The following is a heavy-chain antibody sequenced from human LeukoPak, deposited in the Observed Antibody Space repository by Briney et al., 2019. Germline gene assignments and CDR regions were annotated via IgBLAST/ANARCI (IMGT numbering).Heavy chain of an antibody. CDR1: GYTLIELS. V-gene: IGHV1-24*01. D-gene: IGHD3-10*01. J-gene: IGHJ4*02. Sequence: ASVKVSCKVSGYTLIELSIHWVRQAPGKGLDWMGGFDPEDGETTYAQKFQGRVTMTEDTSTDTAYMELSSLRSEDTAVYYCATAIRRPGIDYWGQGTLVTVSS. CDR2: FDPEDGET. CDR3: ATAIRRPGIDY.